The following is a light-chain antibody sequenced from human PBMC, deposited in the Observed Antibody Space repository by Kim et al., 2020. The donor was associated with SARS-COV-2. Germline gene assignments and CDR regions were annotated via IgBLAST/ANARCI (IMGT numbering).Light chain of an antibody. V-gene: IGKV1-9*01. J-gene: IGKJ2*03. CDR1: QGIRSY. CDR2: AAS. CDR3: QQLNSYPYS. Sequence: SASVGDRVPITCRASQGIRSYLAWYQLKPGKAPKLLIYAASTLQSGVPSRFSGSGSGTDFTLTISSLQPEDFATYSCQQLNSYPYSFGQGTKLEI.